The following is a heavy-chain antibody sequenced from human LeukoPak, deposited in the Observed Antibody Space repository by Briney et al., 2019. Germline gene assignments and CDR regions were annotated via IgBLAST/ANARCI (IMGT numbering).Heavy chain of an antibody. CDR1: GGSISSYY. CDR2: IYYSGST. CDR3: AASSSWYYYYYMDV. D-gene: IGHD6-13*01. J-gene: IGHJ6*03. Sequence: SETLSLTCTVSGGSISSYYWSWIRQPPGKGLEWIGYIYYSGSTNYNPSLKSRVTMSVDTSKNQFSLKLSSVTAADTAVYYCAASSSWYYYYYMDVWGKGTTVTISS. V-gene: IGHV4-59*12.